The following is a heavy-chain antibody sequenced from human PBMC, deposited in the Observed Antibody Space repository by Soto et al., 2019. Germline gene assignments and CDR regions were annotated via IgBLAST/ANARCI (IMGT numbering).Heavy chain of an antibody. D-gene: IGHD6-19*01. V-gene: IGHV3-48*02. CDR2: ISSSSSTI. CDR1: GFTFSSYS. Sequence: GGSLRLSCAASGFTFSSYSMNWVRQAPGKGLEWVSYISSSSSTIYYADSVKGRFTISRDNAKNSLYLQMNSLRDEDTAVYYCARDYDVVAPVAGRALCSCYGMDVWGQGTTVTVSS. J-gene: IGHJ6*02. CDR3: ARDYDVVAPVAGRALCSCYGMDV.